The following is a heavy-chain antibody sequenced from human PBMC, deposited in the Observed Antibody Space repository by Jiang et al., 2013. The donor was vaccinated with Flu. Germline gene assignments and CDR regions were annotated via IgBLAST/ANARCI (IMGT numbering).Heavy chain of an antibody. Sequence: KPTQTLTLTCTFSGFSLSTSGMCVSWIRQPPGKALEWLARIDWDDDKYYSTSLKTRLTISKDTSKNQVVLTMTNMDPVDTATYYCARVPTYYYDSSGLDYWGQGTLVTVSS. V-gene: IGHV2-70*11. J-gene: IGHJ4*02. CDR2: IDWDDDK. D-gene: IGHD3-22*01. CDR1: GFSLSTSGMC. CDR3: ARVPTYYYDSSGLDY.